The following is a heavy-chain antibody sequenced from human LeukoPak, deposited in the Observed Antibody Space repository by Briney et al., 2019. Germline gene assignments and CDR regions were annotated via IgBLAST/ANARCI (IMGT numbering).Heavy chain of an antibody. CDR2: ISYDGSNK. Sequence: GRSLRLSCAASGFTFSSYAMHWVRQAPGKGLEWVAVISYDGSNKYYADSVKGRFTISRDNSKNTLYLQMNSLRAEDTAVYYCVRDRYREEGYADYWGQGTLVTVSS. D-gene: IGHD1-26*01. J-gene: IGHJ4*02. CDR1: GFTFSSYA. V-gene: IGHV3-30-3*01. CDR3: VRDRYREEGYADY.